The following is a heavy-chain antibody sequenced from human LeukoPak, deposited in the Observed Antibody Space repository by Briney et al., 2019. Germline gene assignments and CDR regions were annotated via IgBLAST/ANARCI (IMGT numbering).Heavy chain of an antibody. V-gene: IGHV4-59*08. CDR1: GGSISSSY. D-gene: IGHD4-11*01. J-gene: IGHJ5*02. CDR2: TGTT. Sequence: SETLSLTCTVSGGSISSSYWSWIRQPPGRGLEWIGFTGTTNYNPSLKSRVTISVDTSKNQFSLNLTSVTAADTAVYYCARVTVTTPNWFDPWGQGTLVTVSS. CDR3: ARVTVTTPNWFDP.